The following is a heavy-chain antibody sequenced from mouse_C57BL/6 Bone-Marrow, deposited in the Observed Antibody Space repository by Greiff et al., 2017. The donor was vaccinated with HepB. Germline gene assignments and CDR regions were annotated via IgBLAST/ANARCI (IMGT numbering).Heavy chain of an antibody. D-gene: IGHD1-1*01. Sequence: DVQLQESGTVLARPGASVKMSCKTSGYTFTSYWMHWVKQRPGQGLEWIGAIYPGNSDTSYNQKFKGKAKLTAVTSASTAYMELSSLTNEDSAVYYCTKTPYYYGSSYAMDYWGQGTSVTVSS. CDR3: TKTPYYYGSSYAMDY. CDR1: GYTFTSYW. J-gene: IGHJ4*01. V-gene: IGHV1-5*01. CDR2: IYPGNSDT.